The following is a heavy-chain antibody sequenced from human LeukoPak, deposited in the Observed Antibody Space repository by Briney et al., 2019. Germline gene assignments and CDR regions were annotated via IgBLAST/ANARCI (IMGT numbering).Heavy chain of an antibody. V-gene: IGHV3-23*01. CDR2: ISGSGGST. CDR3: AKDPFNYYDSSGYYYEYYFDY. D-gene: IGHD3-22*01. J-gene: IGHJ4*02. Sequence: TGGSLRLSCAASGFTFSGSAMHWVRQASGKGLEWVSAISGSGGSTYYADSVKGRFTISRDNSKNTLYLQMNSLRAEDTAVYYCAKDPFNYYDSSGYYYEYYFDYWGQGTLVTVSS. CDR1: GFTFSGSA.